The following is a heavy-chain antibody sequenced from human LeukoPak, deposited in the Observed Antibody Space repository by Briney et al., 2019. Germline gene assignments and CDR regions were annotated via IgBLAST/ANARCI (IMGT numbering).Heavy chain of an antibody. D-gene: IGHD2-15*01. CDR3: AKANVKYCSGGSCFDAFDI. J-gene: IGHJ3*02. CDR1: GFTFSSYA. CDR2: ISHSGGTT. V-gene: IGHV3-23*01. Sequence: GGSLRLSCAASGFTFSSYAMSWVRQAPGKGPEWVSAISHSGGTTYYADSVKGRFTITRDNSKNTLYLQMISLRAEDTAVYYCAKANVKYCSGGSCFDAFDIWGQGTMVTVSS.